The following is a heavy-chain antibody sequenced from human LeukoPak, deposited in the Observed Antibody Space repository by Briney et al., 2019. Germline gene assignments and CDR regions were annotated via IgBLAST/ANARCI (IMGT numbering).Heavy chain of an antibody. D-gene: IGHD3-22*01. Sequence: GGSLRLSCAASGFTFSSYSMNWVRQAPGKGLEWVSSISSSSSYIYYADSVKGRFTISRDNSKNTLYLQMNSLRAEDTAVYYCAKSGLSSYYDSSGYHYYYYYYMDVWGKGTTVTISS. CDR1: GFTFSSYS. CDR3: AKSGLSSYYDSSGYHYYYYYYMDV. J-gene: IGHJ6*03. V-gene: IGHV3-21*04. CDR2: ISSSSSYI.